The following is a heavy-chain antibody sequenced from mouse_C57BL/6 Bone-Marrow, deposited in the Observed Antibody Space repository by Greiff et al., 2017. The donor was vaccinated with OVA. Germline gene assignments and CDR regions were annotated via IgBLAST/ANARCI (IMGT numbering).Heavy chain of an antibody. CDR2: FTMYSDAT. CDR1: YFAFMASA. J-gene: IGHJ3*01. Sequence: QVKLQQSGAELVRPGSSVKLSCKDSYFAFMASAMHWVKQRPGHGLEWIGSFTMYSDATEYSEYFKGKAPLTANTYTCPASLELSSLTSEDSAVYYCARSRGYDYDGLAYWVQGTLVTVSA. CDR3: ARSRGYDYDGLAY. D-gene: IGHD2-4*01. V-gene: IGHV1-49*01.